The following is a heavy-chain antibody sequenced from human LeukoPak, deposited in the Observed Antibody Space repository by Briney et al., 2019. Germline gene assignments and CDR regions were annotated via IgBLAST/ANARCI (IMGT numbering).Heavy chain of an antibody. Sequence: SETLSLTCTVSGGSISSGDYYWSWIRQPPGKGLEWIGYIYYSGSTHYNPSLKSRVTISVDTSKNQFSLKLSSVTAADTAVYYCASGPGESYYYDSSGVFSGYFDYWGQGTLVTVSS. J-gene: IGHJ4*02. D-gene: IGHD3-22*01. CDR1: GGSISSGDYY. CDR2: IYYSGST. V-gene: IGHV4-30-4*01. CDR3: ASGPGESYYYDSSGVFSGYFDY.